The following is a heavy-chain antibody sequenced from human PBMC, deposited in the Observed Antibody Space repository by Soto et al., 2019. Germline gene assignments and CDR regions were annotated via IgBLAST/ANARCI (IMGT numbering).Heavy chain of an antibody. CDR3: AAEIYSGGKRCQLDH. CDR2: IIPMFGTT. V-gene: IGHV1-69*13. D-gene: IGHD2-21*01. Sequence: SVKVSCKASGGTSSSYAISWVRQAPGQGLEWMGGIIPMFGTTNNAHKFQGRVTITADESTSTAYMELNSLRSEDTAVYYCAAEIYSGGKRCQLDHWGQGTLVTVSS. CDR1: GGTSSSYA. J-gene: IGHJ5*02.